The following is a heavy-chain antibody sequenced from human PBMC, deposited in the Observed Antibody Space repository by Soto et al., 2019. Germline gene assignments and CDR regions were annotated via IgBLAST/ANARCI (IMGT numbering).Heavy chain of an antibody. J-gene: IGHJ6*02. CDR1: GDSVSSNSAG. CDR3: ARAVATAGTRSFYYGLDV. D-gene: IGHD6-13*01. Sequence: SQTLSLTCAISGDSVSSNSAGWNWIRQSPSRGLEWLGRTYYRSKWYNDYAVSVKSRITTNPDTSKNQFSLQLNSVTPEDTAVYYCARAVATAGTRSFYYGLDVWGQGTTVTLSS. CDR2: TYYRSKWYN. V-gene: IGHV6-1*01.